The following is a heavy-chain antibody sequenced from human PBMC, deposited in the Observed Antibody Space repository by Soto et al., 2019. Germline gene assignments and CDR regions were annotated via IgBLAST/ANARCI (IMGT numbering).Heavy chain of an antibody. V-gene: IGHV1-2*02. CDR2: INPNSGGT. Sequence: QVQMVQSGAEVKKPGASVKVSCKTSGYTLSDYYMYWVRQAPGQGLEWMGWINPNSGGTNYAQKFQGRVTMTRDTSISTAYLELSRLRSDDTAVYYSASSIRYVTSTGPDYYGMDVWGPGTTVTVSS. D-gene: IGHD3-10*02. CDR1: GYTLSDYY. CDR3: ASSIRYVTSTGPDYYGMDV. J-gene: IGHJ6*02.